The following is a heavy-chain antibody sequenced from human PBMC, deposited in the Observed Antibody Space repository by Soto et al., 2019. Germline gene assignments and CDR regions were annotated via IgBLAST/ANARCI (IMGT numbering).Heavy chain of an antibody. D-gene: IGHD2-15*01. CDR3: ARHIVVVVAATRSVWFDP. J-gene: IGHJ5*02. CDR1: GGSISSSSYY. Sequence: QLQLQESGPGLVKPSETLSLTCTVSGGSISSSSYYWGWIRQPPGKGLEWIGSIYYSGSTYYNPSLKSRVNISVDTSKNQFSLKLSSVTAADTAVYYCARHIVVVVAATRSVWFDPWGQGTLVTVSS. V-gene: IGHV4-39*01. CDR2: IYYSGST.